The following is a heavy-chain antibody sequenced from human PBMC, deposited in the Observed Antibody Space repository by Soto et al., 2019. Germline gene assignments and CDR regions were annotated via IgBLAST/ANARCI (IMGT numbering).Heavy chain of an antibody. D-gene: IGHD2-15*01. Sequence: EVQLVESGGGLVQPGRSLRLSCAASGFTFDDYAMHWVRQAPGKGLEWVSGISWNSGSIGYADSVKGRFTISRDNAKNSLYLQMNSLRAEDTALYYCAKDIHAGGSWLRGGIDYWGQGTLVTVSS. J-gene: IGHJ4*02. CDR1: GFTFDDYA. V-gene: IGHV3-9*01. CDR2: ISWNSGSI. CDR3: AKDIHAGGSWLRGGIDY.